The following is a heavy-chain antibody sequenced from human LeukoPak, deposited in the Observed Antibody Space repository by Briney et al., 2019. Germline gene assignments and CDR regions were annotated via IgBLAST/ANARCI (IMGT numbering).Heavy chain of an antibody. J-gene: IGHJ4*02. D-gene: IGHD2-15*01. CDR1: GFTFSSYN. Sequence: GGSLRLSCAASGFTFSSYNMKWVRQAPGKVLEWVSHISTTGSTIYYADSVKGRFTISRDNAKNSLYLQMNSLRAEDTAVYYCARDSGRGASCDYWGQGTLVTVSS. V-gene: IGHV3-48*04. CDR2: ISTTGSTI. CDR3: ARDSGRGASCDY.